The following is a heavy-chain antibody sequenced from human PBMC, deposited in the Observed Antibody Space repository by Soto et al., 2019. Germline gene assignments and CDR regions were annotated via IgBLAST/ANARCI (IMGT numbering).Heavy chain of an antibody. CDR2: INPNSGGT. CDR1: GYTFTGYY. CDR3: ARDRPSDPFWSGYYPSYYFDY. V-gene: IGHV1-2*04. J-gene: IGHJ4*02. D-gene: IGHD3-3*01. Sequence: ASVKVSCKASGYTFTGYYMHWVRQAPGQGLEWMGWINPNSGGTNYAQKFQGWVTMTRDTSISTAYMELSRLRSDDTAVYYCARDRPSDPFWSGYYPSYYFDYWGQGTLVTVSS.